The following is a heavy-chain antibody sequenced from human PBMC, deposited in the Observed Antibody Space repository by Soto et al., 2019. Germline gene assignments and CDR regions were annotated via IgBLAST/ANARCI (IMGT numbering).Heavy chain of an antibody. J-gene: IGHJ6*02. CDR2: VTGGGHTT. CDR1: GFTFSRYA. D-gene: IGHD3-10*01. V-gene: IGHV3-23*01. CDR3: ASSSGDLDVYGMDI. Sequence: PGGSLGLCCSASGFTFSRYAMSWVRQAPGKGLEWVSTVTGGGHTTYNADSVNGRFTISRDNSKNTLYLQMNNLRAEDTAIYYCASSSGDLDVYGMDIWGPGTTVTVSS.